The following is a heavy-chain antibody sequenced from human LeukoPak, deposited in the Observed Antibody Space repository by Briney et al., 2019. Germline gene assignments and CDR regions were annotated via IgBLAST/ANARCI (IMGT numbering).Heavy chain of an antibody. CDR2: IYYGGST. D-gene: IGHD6-13*01. Sequence: ASETLSLTCTVSGGSISSYYWSWIRQPPGKGLEWIGYIYYGGSTNYNPSLKSRVTISVDTSKNQFSLKLSSVTAADTAVYYCARDPAYSSILAGFDYWGQGTLVTVSS. CDR3: ARDPAYSSILAGFDY. V-gene: IGHV4-59*01. CDR1: GGSISSYY. J-gene: IGHJ4*02.